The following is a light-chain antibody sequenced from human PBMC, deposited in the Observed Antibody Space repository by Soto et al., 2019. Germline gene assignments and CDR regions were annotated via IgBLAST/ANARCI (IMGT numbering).Light chain of an antibody. CDR1: KNDIDVYDF. CDR3: KSYAGSNTYV. Sequence: QSALTQPPSASGSPGQSVTISCTGTKNDIDVYDFVSWYQHHPSKAPRLIIYEVVQRPSGVPDRFSGSKSGNTASLTVSGLQAADEAYYFCKSYAGSNTYVFGSGTKV. CDR2: EVV. J-gene: IGLJ1*01. V-gene: IGLV2-8*01.